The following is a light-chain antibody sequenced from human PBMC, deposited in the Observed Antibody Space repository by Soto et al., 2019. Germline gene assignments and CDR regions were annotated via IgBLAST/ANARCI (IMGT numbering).Light chain of an antibody. V-gene: IGKV3-15*01. CDR3: QQFRHSHET. CDR1: VSVLSN. Sequence: EVVMTQSPATLSVSPGETVTLSCTASVSVLSNVAWYQHKPGQAPRLLIYRAFTRATGVPDRFSGSGSETEFTLTISSLQSEDFAVYFCQQFRHSHETFGPGTKLDLK. J-gene: IGKJ3*01. CDR2: RAF.